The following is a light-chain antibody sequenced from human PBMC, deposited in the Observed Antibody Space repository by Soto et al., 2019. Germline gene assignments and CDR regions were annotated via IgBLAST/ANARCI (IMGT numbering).Light chain of an antibody. J-gene: IGLJ1*01. V-gene: IGLV2-14*01. Sequence: QSALTQPASVSGSPGQSITISCTGTSYVSWYQQHPGKAPKLMIYEVGNRPSGVSIRFSGSKSGNTASLTISGLQADDEADYYCSSYAQSSIYVFGPGTKSPS. CDR1: SY. CDR3: SSYAQSSIYV. CDR2: EVG.